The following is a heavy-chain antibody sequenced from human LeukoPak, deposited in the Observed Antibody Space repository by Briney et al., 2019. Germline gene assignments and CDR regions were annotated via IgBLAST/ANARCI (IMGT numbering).Heavy chain of an antibody. CDR1: RFTFSGYS. J-gene: IGHJ3*02. CDR2: ISSSSSYI. Sequence: RGSLRLSCAASRFTFSGYSMNWVRQAPGKGLEWVSSISSSSSYIYYADSVKGRFTISRDNAKNSLYLQMNSLRAEDTAVYYCAREGGSWPGDAFDIWGQGTMVTVSS. CDR3: AREGGSWPGDAFDI. D-gene: IGHD1-26*01. V-gene: IGHV3-21*01.